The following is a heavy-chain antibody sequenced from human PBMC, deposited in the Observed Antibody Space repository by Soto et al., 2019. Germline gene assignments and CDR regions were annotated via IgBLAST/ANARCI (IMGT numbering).Heavy chain of an antibody. CDR2: IKKDGTRT. Sequence: PGGSLRLSCAASGFTFNNYWMHWVRQVPGKGLVWVSSIKKDGTRTSYADSVKGRFTISRDNAKNTLYLQMNSLRAEDTALYYCARGLVYHDSSGYYDIDYWGQGTLVTVSS. D-gene: IGHD3-22*01. CDR1: GFTFNNYW. V-gene: IGHV3-74*01. CDR3: ARGLVYHDSSGYYDIDY. J-gene: IGHJ4*02.